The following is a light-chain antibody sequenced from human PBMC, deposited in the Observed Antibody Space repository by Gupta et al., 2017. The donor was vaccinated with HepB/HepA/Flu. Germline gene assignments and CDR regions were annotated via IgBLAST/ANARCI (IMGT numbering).Light chain of an antibody. CDR1: SSNVGRDN. Sequence: QPVLTQPPSASGAPGQRVAISCSGSSSNVGRDNVYWYRQLPGTAPQLLIYNDGRRPSGVPDRFSGSKSGTSASLTISGLQAEDEADYYCEASDNSLSACVFGTGTRVTVL. CDR3: EASDNSLSACV. V-gene: IGLV1-47*02. CDR2: NDG. J-gene: IGLJ1*01.